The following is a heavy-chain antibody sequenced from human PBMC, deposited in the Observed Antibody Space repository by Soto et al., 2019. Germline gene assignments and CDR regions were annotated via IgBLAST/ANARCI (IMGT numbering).Heavy chain of an antibody. Sequence: QVQLVESGGGVVQPGTSLRLSCAASGFTFSSYGMHWVRQAPGKGLEWVAVIWYDGSNKYYADSLKGRFTISRDNSKNTLNLQMSNLRADDTAVYYCATDFYGSGSEPPFDYWGQGTLVTVSS. J-gene: IGHJ4*02. V-gene: IGHV3-33*01. CDR2: IWYDGSNK. CDR1: GFTFSSYG. CDR3: ATDFYGSGSEPPFDY. D-gene: IGHD3-10*01.